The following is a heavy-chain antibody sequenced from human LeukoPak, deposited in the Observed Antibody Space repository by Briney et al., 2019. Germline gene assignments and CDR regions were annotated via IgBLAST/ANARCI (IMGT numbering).Heavy chain of an antibody. CDR3: ASHSLHLAGTRRNAFDI. CDR1: GGSISSSSYY. J-gene: IGHJ3*02. V-gene: IGHV4-39*01. D-gene: IGHD6-19*01. Sequence: PSETLSLTCTVSGGSISSSSYYWGWIRQPPGKGLGWIGSIYYSGSTYYNPSLKSRVTISVDTSKNQFSLKLSSVTAADTAVYYCASHSLHLAGTRRNAFDIWGQGTMVTVSS. CDR2: IYYSGST.